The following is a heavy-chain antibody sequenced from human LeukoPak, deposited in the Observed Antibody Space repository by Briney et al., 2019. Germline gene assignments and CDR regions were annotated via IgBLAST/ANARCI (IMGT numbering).Heavy chain of an antibody. Sequence: GGSLRLSCAASGFTFSSYAMSWVRQAPGKGLEWVSAISGSGSSTYYADSVKGRFTISRDNSKNTLYLQMNSLRAEDTAVYYCAREYSGSYYVAAFDVWGQGTLVTVSS. CDR3: AREYSGSYYVAAFDV. V-gene: IGHV3-23*01. CDR1: GFTFSSYA. J-gene: IGHJ3*01. CDR2: ISGSGSST. D-gene: IGHD1-26*01.